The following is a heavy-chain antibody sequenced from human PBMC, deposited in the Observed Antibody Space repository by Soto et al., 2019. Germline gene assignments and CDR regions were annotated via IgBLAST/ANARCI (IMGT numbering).Heavy chain of an antibody. CDR3: ARVLSPYCSSTSCYSGSDY. Sequence: GASVKVSCKASGYTFTSYAMHWVRQAPGQRLEWMGWINAGNGNTKYSQKFQGRVTITRDTSASTAYMELSSLRSEDTAVYYCARVLSPYCSSTSCYSGSDYWGQGTLVTVSS. J-gene: IGHJ4*02. CDR2: INAGNGNT. D-gene: IGHD2-2*02. V-gene: IGHV1-3*01. CDR1: GYTFTSYA.